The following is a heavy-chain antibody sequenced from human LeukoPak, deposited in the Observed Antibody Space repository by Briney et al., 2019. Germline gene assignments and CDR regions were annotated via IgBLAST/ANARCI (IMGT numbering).Heavy chain of an antibody. Sequence: ASVKVSCKASGYILTGYYIHWVRQAPGQGLEWMGWINPNSGGTNYAQKFQVRVTVTRDTSISTAYMDLSRLTSDDTAVYFCARVSITTYWNAMDVWGQGTTVTVSS. V-gene: IGHV1-2*02. CDR2: INPNSGGT. D-gene: IGHD4-11*01. CDR1: GYILTGYY. CDR3: ARVSITTYWNAMDV. J-gene: IGHJ6*02.